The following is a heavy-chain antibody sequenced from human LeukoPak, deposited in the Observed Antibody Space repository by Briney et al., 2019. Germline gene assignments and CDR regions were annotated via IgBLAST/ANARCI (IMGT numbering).Heavy chain of an antibody. J-gene: IGHJ4*02. CDR3: AREGDGYNSYYFDY. CDR1: GFTFSSYA. V-gene: IGHV3-30-3*01. D-gene: IGHD5-24*01. Sequence: PGGSLRLSCAASGFTFSSYAMHWVRQAPGKGLEWVAVISYDGSNKYYADSVKGRFTISRDNSKNTLYLQMNSLRAEDTAVYYCAREGDGYNSYYFDYWGQGTLVTVSS. CDR2: ISYDGSNK.